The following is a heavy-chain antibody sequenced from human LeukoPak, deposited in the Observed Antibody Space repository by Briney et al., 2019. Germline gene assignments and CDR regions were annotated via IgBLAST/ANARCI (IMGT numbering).Heavy chain of an antibody. CDR1: GGSISSYY. Sequence: SETLSLTCTVSGGSISSYYWSWIRQPPGKGLEWIGYIYYSGSTNYNPSLKSRVTISVDTSKNQFSLKLSSVTAADTAVYYCARDVLLGELSWRVFDYCGQGTLVTVSS. V-gene: IGHV4-59*01. CDR2: IYYSGST. CDR3: ARDVLLGELSWRVFDY. D-gene: IGHD3-16*02. J-gene: IGHJ4*02.